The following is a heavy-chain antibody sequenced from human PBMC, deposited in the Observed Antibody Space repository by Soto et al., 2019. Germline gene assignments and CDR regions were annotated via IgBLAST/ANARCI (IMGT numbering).Heavy chain of an antibody. J-gene: IGHJ4*02. D-gene: IGHD1-26*01. CDR2: INHSGST. Sequence: SETLSLTCAVYGGSFSGHYWSWIRQPPGKGLEWIGEINHSGSTNYNPSLKSRVTISVDTSKNQFSLKLSSVTAADTAVYYCARSLLGREFDYWGQGTLVTVSS. V-gene: IGHV4-34*01. CDR3: ARSLLGREFDY. CDR1: GGSFSGHY.